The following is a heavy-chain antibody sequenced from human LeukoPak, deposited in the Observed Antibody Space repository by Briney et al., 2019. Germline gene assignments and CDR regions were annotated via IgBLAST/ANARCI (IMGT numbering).Heavy chain of an antibody. V-gene: IGHV1-2*02. CDR2: INPNSGGT. J-gene: IGHJ4*02. CDR1: GYTFTSYY. CDR3: ARAPITFGGVIVGAVFDY. D-gene: IGHD3-16*02. Sequence: ASVKVSCKASGYTFTSYYMHWVRQAPGQGLEWMGWINPNSGGTNYAQKFQGRVTMTRDTSISTAYMELSRLRSDDTAVYYCARAPITFGGVIVGAVFDYWGQGTLVTVSS.